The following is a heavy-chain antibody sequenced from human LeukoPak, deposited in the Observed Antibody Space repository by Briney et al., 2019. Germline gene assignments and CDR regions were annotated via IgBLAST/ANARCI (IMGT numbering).Heavy chain of an antibody. V-gene: IGHV3-9*01. J-gene: IGHJ4*02. CDR2: ISWNSGSI. Sequence: GRSLRLSCAASGFTFDDYAMHWVRQAPGEGLEWVSGISWNSGSIGYADSVKGRFTISRDNAKNSLYLQMNSLRAEDTALYYCAKGAAAGIFLGFDFDYWGQGTLVTVSS. CDR3: AKGAAAGIFLGFDFDY. CDR1: GFTFDDYA. D-gene: IGHD6-13*01.